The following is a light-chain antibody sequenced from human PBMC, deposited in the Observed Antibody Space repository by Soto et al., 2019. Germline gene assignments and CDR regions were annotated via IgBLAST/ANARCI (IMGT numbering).Light chain of an antibody. CDR2: GAS. Sequence: EIVMTQSPATLSLSPGQRATLSCRASQSVSSNLAWYQQKPGQAPRLLIYGASTRATGIPDRFSGSGSGTEFTLTLSSLQSEDFAVYYCQQYNNWPTWTFGQGNKVDIK. V-gene: IGKV3-15*01. J-gene: IGKJ1*01. CDR1: QSVSSN. CDR3: QQYNNWPTWT.